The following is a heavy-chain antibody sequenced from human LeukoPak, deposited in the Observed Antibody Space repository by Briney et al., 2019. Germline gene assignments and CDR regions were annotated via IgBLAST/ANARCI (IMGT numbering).Heavy chain of an antibody. CDR1: GYTFTGYY. V-gene: IGHV1-2*02. CDR3: ARIEVWWELVENAFDI. D-gene: IGHD1-26*01. J-gene: IGHJ3*02. CDR2: INPNSGGT. Sequence: GASVKVSCKASGYTFTGYYMHWVRQAPGQGLEWMGWINPNSGGTNYAQKFQGRVTMTRDTSISTAYMELSRLRSDDTAVYYCARIEVWWELVENAFDIWGQGTMVTVSS.